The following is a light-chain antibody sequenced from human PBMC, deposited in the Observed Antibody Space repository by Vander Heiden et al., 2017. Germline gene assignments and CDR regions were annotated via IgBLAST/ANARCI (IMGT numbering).Light chain of an antibody. V-gene: IGLV3-1*01. CDR1: QLGDKY. CDR3: QAWDSSTAV. J-gene: IGLJ2*01. CDR2: QDS. Sequence: SYELTQPPSVSVAPGQPARLPCSGAQLGDKYACWYQQKPGQSPVLVIYQDSKRPAVLPERFSGCNAGNTSTLTISGTQAMDEADYYCQAWDSSTAVFGGGTKLTVL.